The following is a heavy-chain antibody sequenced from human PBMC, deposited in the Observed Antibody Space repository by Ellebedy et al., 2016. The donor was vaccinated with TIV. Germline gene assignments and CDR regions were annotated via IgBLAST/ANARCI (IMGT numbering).Heavy chain of an antibody. J-gene: IGHJ4*02. V-gene: IGHV3-30*03. Sequence: GESLKISCAASGFIFNTYGFTWVRQAPGKGLEWVAVISHDGSTKYYADSVKGRFTISRDNSKNTLYLQMNSLTTEDTAVYYCARAVIGKEDFDYWGQGSLVSVSS. CDR1: GFIFNTYG. CDR3: ARAVIGKEDFDY. D-gene: IGHD3-10*01. CDR2: ISHDGSTK.